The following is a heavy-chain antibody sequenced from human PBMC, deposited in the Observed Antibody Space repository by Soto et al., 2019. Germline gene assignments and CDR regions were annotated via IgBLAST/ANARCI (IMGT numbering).Heavy chain of an antibody. CDR3: ARAPEYSNYLYYYSYMAV. V-gene: IGHV4-31*03. D-gene: IGHD4-4*01. CDR1: GGSISSGGYY. CDR2: IYYSGST. J-gene: IGHJ6*03. Sequence: SETLSLTCTVSGGSISSGGYYWSWIRQHPGKGLEWIGYIYYSGSTYYNPSLKSRVTISVDTSKNQFSLKLSSVTAADTAVYYCARAPEYSNYLYYYSYMAVWGKGTTVTVSS.